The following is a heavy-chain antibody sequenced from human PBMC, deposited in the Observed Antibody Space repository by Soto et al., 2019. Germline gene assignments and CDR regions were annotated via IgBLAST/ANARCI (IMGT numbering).Heavy chain of an antibody. CDR2: INSDGSTT. V-gene: IGHV3-74*01. CDR1: GFTFSTYW. Sequence: EVQLVESGGGLVQPGGSLRLSCAASGFTFSTYWMHWVRQVPGKGLVWVSRINSDGSTTSYADSVKGRFTISRDNAKNTLFLQMNSLRAEDTAMYYCAGGVATLLAWGQGTLVTVSS. CDR3: AGGVATLLA. D-gene: IGHD5-12*01. J-gene: IGHJ5*02.